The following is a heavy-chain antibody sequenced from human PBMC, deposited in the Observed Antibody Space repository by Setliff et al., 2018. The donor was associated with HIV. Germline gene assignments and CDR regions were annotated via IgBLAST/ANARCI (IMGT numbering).Heavy chain of an antibody. D-gene: IGHD1-26*01. CDR3: IRRRRAPGTEDLGAV. CDR1: GYSFTSYW. Sequence: GESLKISCKGSGYSFTSYWIGWVRQMPGKGLEWIGVIYPGDSVTRYGPSFQGQVFISADRSITTAYLEWSSLKPSDTAMYYCIRRRRAPGTEDLGAVWGQGTLVTVSS. V-gene: IGHV5-51*01. CDR2: IYPGDSVT. J-gene: IGHJ4*02.